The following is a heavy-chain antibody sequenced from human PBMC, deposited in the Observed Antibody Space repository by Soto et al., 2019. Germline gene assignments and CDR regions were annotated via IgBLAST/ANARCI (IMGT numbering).Heavy chain of an antibody. J-gene: IGHJ4*02. V-gene: IGHV4-59*01. Sequence: VQLQESGPGLVKPSETLSLTCTVSGGSISGYYWSWIRQSPGKGLEWIGYLHYSGSTNYNPSLKSRVLXXVXTXXTQLSLKLSSVTAADPAVYYWARGSAAGTKSPFDYWGQGTLVTVSS. CDR1: GGSISGYY. CDR3: ARGSAAGTKSPFDY. D-gene: IGHD6-13*01. CDR2: LHYSGST.